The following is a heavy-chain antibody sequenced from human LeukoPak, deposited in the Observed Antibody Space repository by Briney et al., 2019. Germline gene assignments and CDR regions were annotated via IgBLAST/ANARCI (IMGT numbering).Heavy chain of an antibody. Sequence: SETLSLTCTVSGGSMSSGSYYWSWIRQPPGKGLEWIGYIYYSGSTNYNPSLKSRVTISVDTSKNQFSLKLSSVTAADTAVYYCARVYYSSSYDYWYFDLWGRGTLVTVSS. CDR3: ARVYYSSSYDYWYFDL. J-gene: IGHJ2*01. CDR2: IYYSGST. V-gene: IGHV4-61*01. D-gene: IGHD6-13*01. CDR1: GGSMSSGSYY.